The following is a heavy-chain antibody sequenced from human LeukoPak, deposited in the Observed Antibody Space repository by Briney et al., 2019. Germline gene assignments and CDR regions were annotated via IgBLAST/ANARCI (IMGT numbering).Heavy chain of an antibody. D-gene: IGHD5/OR15-5a*01. J-gene: IGHJ3*02. CDR2: IYDSGRT. CDR1: GASVTTYY. Sequence: KPSETLSLTCTVSGASVTTYYWIWIRQPPGKGLEWITYIYDSGRTHYNPFHKSRVSISLDTYKHQLSLKLNSVTAADTAVYYCARVSAIGAFDIWGQGTKVTVSS. CDR3: ARVSAIGAFDI. V-gene: IGHV4-59*02.